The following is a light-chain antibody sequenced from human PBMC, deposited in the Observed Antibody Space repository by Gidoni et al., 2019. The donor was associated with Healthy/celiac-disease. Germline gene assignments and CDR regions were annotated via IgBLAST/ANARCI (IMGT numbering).Light chain of an antibody. CDR2: DDS. CDR1: NIGSKS. Sequence: SSVLTQPPSVSVAPGQTASITCGGNNIGSKSVHWYQQKPGQAPVLVGYDDSDRPSGIPERFSGSNSGNTATLTISRVEAGDEADYYCQVWDSSSDHVVFGGGTKLTVL. CDR3: QVWDSSSDHVV. J-gene: IGLJ2*01. V-gene: IGLV3-21*02.